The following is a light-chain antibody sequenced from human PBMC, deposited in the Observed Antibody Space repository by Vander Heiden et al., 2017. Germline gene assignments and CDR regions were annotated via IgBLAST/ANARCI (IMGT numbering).Light chain of an antibody. Sequence: EIVLTQSPGTLSLSPGERATPPCRASQSVSSSYLAWYQQKPGQAPRLLIYGASSRATGIPDRFSGSGSGTDFTLTISRLEPEDFAVYHCQQYGSSSWTFGQGTKVEIK. V-gene: IGKV3-20*01. CDR1: QSVSSSY. CDR3: QQYGSSSWT. CDR2: GAS. J-gene: IGKJ1*01.